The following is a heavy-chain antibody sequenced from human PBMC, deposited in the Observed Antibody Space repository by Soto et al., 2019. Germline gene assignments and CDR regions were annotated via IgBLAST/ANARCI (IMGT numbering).Heavy chain of an antibody. J-gene: IGHJ4*02. CDR1: GFTFSTHS. V-gene: IGHV3-21*01. Sequence: EVQLVESGGGLVKPGGSLRLSCAASGFTFSTHSMTWVRQAPGKGLEWVSSISSSSSYIYYADSVKGRFTISRDNAKNSLYLQMNSLRAEDTAVDYCARIPYGSSWYLLYYFDYWGQGTLVTVSS. CDR2: ISSSSSYI. D-gene: IGHD6-13*01. CDR3: ARIPYGSSWYLLYYFDY.